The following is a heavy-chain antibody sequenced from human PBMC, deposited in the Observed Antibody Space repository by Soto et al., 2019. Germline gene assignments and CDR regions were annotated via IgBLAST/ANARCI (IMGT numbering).Heavy chain of an antibody. V-gene: IGHV3-48*03. CDR2: ISSSGSTI. CDR1: GFTFSSYE. Sequence: LSLTCTVSGFTFSSYEMNWVRQAPGKGLEWVSYISSSGSTIYYADSVKGRFTISRDNAKNSLYLQMNSLRAEDTAVYYCARDPWFGAQGMDVWGQGTTVTVSS. CDR3: ARDPWFGAQGMDV. D-gene: IGHD3-10*01. J-gene: IGHJ6*02.